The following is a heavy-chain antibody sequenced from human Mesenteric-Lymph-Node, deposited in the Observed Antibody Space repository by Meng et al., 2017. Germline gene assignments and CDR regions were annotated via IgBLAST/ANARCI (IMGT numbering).Heavy chain of an antibody. CDR2: IWYDGSNK. J-gene: IGHJ4*02. D-gene: IGHD6-13*01. V-gene: IGHV3-33*06. Sequence: GESLKISCAASGFTFSSYGMHWVRQAPGKGLEWVAVIWYDGSNKYYADSVKGRFTISRDNSKNTLYLQMNSLRAEDTAVYYCAKDLLYSSSWYYFDYWGQGTLVTVSS. CDR1: GFTFSSYG. CDR3: AKDLLYSSSWYYFDY.